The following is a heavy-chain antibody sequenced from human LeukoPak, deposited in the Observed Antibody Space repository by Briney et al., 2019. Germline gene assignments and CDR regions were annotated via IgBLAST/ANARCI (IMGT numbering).Heavy chain of an antibody. D-gene: IGHD5-18*01. CDR3: ARDPGYSYGHGWWFDP. CDR2: IYYSGST. Sequence: SETLSLTCTVSGGSISSYYWSWIRQPPGKGLEWIGHIYYSGSTNYNPSLKSRVTISVDTSKNQFSLKLSSVTAADTAVYYCARDPGYSYGHGWWFDPWGQGTLVTVSS. CDR1: GGSISSYY. J-gene: IGHJ5*02. V-gene: IGHV4-59*01.